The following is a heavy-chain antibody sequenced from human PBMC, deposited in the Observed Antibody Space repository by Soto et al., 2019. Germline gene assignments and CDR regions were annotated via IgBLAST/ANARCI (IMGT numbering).Heavy chain of an antibody. J-gene: IGHJ4*02. V-gene: IGHV3-30-3*01. CDR3: AREWRLLWFGESALDY. CDR2: ISYDGSNK. Sequence: GGSLRLSCAASGFTFSSYAMHWVRQAPGKGLEWVAVISYDGSNKYYADSVKGRFTISRDNSKNTLYLQMNSLRAEDTAVYYCAREWRLLWFGESALDYWGQGTLVTVSS. D-gene: IGHD3-10*01. CDR1: GFTFSSYA.